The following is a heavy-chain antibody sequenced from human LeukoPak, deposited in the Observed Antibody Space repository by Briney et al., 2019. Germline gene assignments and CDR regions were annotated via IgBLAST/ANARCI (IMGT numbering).Heavy chain of an antibody. CDR1: GYTFTGYY. Sequence: ASVKVSCKASGYTFTGYYMHWVRQAPGQGLEWMGWINPNSGGTNYAQKFQGRVTMTRDTSISTAYMELSRLRSDDTAVCYCAVYSSGWYYFDYWGQGTLVTVSS. CDR2: INPNSGGT. V-gene: IGHV1-2*02. D-gene: IGHD6-19*01. CDR3: AVYSSGWYYFDY. J-gene: IGHJ4*02.